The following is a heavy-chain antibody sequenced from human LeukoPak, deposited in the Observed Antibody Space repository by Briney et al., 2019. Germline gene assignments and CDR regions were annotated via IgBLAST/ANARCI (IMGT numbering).Heavy chain of an antibody. CDR1: GYSISSGYY. CDR2: IYHSGST. CDR3: ARDTCTNGVCYYYFDY. Sequence: SETLSLTCTVSGYSISSGYYWGWIRQPPGKGLEWIGSIYHSGSTYYNPSLKSRVTISVDTSKNQFSLKLSSVTAADTAVYYCARDTCTNGVCYYYFDYWGQETLVTVSS. D-gene: IGHD2-8*01. V-gene: IGHV4-38-2*02. J-gene: IGHJ4*02.